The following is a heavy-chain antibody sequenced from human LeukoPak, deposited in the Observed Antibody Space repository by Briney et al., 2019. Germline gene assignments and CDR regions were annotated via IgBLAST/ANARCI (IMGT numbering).Heavy chain of an antibody. CDR3: ARRVTVFVRGFDY. J-gene: IGHJ4*02. V-gene: IGHV4-34*01. CDR2: INHSGST. D-gene: IGHD3-10*02. Sequence: SETLSLTCAVYGGSFSGYYWSWIRQPPGKGLEWIGEINHSGSTNYNPSLKSRVTISVDTSKNLFSLKLSSVTAADTAVYYCARRVTVFVRGFDYWGQGTLVTVSS. CDR1: GGSFSGYY.